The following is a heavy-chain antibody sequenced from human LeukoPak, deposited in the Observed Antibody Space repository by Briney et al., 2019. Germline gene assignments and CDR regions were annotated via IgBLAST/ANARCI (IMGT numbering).Heavy chain of an antibody. CDR3: ATDLGYCSGGSCQDAFDI. J-gene: IGHJ3*02. V-gene: IGHV1-24*01. CDR2: FDPEDGET. Sequence: ASVKVSCKVSGYTLTELSMHWVRQAPGKGLEWMGGFDPEDGETIYAQKFQGRVTMTEDTSTDAAYMELSSLRSEDTAVYYCATDLGYCSGGSCQDAFDIWGQGTMVTVSS. CDR1: GYTLTELS. D-gene: IGHD2-15*01.